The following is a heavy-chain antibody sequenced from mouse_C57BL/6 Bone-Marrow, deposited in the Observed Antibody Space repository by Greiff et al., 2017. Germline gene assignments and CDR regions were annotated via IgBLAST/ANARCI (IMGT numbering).Heavy chain of an antibody. CDR1: GFTFSDYG. J-gene: IGHJ3*01. Sequence: EVKVVESGGGLVKPGGSLKLSCAASGFTFSDYGMHWVRQAPETGLEWVAYISSGSSTIYYADTVKGRFTISRDNAKNTLFLQMTSLRSEDTAMYYCARSYYGDDVAYWGQGTLVTGSA. D-gene: IGHD2-2*01. CDR3: ARSYYGDDVAY. V-gene: IGHV5-17*01. CDR2: ISSGSSTI.